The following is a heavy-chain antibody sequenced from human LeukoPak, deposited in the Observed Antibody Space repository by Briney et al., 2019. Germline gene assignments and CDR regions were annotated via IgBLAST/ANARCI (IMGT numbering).Heavy chain of an antibody. CDR1: GGSISSSNW. V-gene: IGHV4-4*02. CDR2: IYHSGST. J-gene: IGHJ4*02. Sequence: SETLSLTCAVSGGSISSSNWWSWVRQPPGKGLEWIGEIYHSGSTNYNPSLKSRVTISVDTSKNQFSLKLSSVTAADTAVYYCARGLSYVWGSYRNQFPCYFDYWGQGTLVTVSS. D-gene: IGHD3-16*02. CDR3: ARGLSYVWGSYRNQFPCYFDY.